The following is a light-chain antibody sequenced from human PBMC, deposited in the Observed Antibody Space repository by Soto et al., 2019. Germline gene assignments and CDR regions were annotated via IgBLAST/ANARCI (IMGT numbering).Light chain of an antibody. CDR1: QSISTY. Sequence: DIQMTQSPSTLSASVGDRVTITCRASQSISTYLNWYQQKPGKTPKLLIYAASSLQSRVPSRFSGSGSGTDFTLTISNLQPEDFATYYCHKSYSAPQAFGQGTKLDIK. V-gene: IGKV1-39*01. J-gene: IGKJ2*01. CDR2: AAS. CDR3: HKSYSAPQA.